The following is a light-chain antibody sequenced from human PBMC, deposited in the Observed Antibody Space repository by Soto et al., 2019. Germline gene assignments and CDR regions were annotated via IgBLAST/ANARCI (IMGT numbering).Light chain of an antibody. Sequence: QSALTQPPSASGSPGQSLTISCTGTSSDVGAHNYVSWYQHHPGKAPKLMLYDVNKRPSGVPDRFSGSKSGNTASLTVSGLQAEEEADYYCTSYAGGNNLVFGGGTQLTVL. J-gene: IGLJ3*02. CDR1: SSDVGAHNY. CDR2: DVN. V-gene: IGLV2-8*01. CDR3: TSYAGGNNLV.